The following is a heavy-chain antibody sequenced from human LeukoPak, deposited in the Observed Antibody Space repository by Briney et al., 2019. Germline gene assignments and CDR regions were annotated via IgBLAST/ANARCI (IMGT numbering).Heavy chain of an antibody. Sequence: ASVTVSCKASGYTFTSYGISWVRQAPGQGLEWMGWISAYNGNTNYAQKLQGRVTMTTDTSTSTAYMELRSLRSDDTAVYYCATLQGGELGFYYYGMDVWGQGTTVTVSS. CDR1: GYTFTSYG. CDR3: ATLQGGELGFYYYGMDV. D-gene: IGHD1-7*01. J-gene: IGHJ6*02. CDR2: ISAYNGNT. V-gene: IGHV1-18*01.